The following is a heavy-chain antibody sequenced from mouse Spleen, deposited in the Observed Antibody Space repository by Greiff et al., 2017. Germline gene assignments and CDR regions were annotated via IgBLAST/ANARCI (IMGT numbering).Heavy chain of an antibody. Sequence: LVESGPELVKPGASVKISCKASGYAFSSSWMNWVKQRPGKGLEWIGRIYPGDGDTNYNGKFKGKATLTADKSSSTAYMQLSSLTSEDSAVYFCARGEYGNPYYFDYWGQGTTLTVSS. CDR2: IYPGDGDT. CDR1: GYAFSSSW. J-gene: IGHJ2*01. D-gene: IGHD2-10*02. CDR3: ARGEYGNPYYFDY. V-gene: IGHV1-82*01.